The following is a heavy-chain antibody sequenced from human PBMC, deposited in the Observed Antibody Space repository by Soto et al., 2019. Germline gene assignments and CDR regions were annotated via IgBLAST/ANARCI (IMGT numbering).Heavy chain of an antibody. J-gene: IGHJ4*02. D-gene: IGHD3-22*01. CDR1: GFSLTTSGVG. CDR3: ASSSGYRIFDC. V-gene: IGHV2-5*02. Sequence: QITLKESGPTLVKATQTLTLTCTFSGFSLTTSGVGVGWIRQPPGKALEWLALIFWDDDKRYSPSLKSRLTITKDTSKNQVVLTMTNMDPVDTATYYCASSSGYRIFDCWGQGTLVTVSS. CDR2: IFWDDDK.